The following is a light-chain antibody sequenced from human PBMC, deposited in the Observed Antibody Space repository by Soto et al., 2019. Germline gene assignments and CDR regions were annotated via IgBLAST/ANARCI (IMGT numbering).Light chain of an antibody. CDR1: ECVSSSY. Sequence: DIVLTQSPGTLSLSPGERATLYCRASECVSSSYLAWYQQKRGQAPRLLISDASNRAAGIPARFSGSGFGTDFSLTINNLEPEDFAVYYCQQRNSWPITFGQGTRLE. J-gene: IGKJ5*01. CDR3: QQRNSWPIT. CDR2: DAS. V-gene: IGKV3D-20*02.